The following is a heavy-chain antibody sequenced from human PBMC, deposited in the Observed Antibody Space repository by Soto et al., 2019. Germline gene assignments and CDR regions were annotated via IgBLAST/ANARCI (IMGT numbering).Heavy chain of an antibody. Sequence: QVQLQESGPGLVKPSQTLSLTCTVSVCSINSGGYYWSWIRQHPEKGLEWIGYIYHSGSPYYNPSLKSRVAISVDTSKNQFALKLNSVTAADTAVYYCASAPTSGYSNFDSWGQGTLVTVSS. CDR1: VCSINSGGYY. CDR2: IYHSGSP. J-gene: IGHJ4*02. V-gene: IGHV4-31*03. D-gene: IGHD3-22*01. CDR3: ASAPTSGYSNFDS.